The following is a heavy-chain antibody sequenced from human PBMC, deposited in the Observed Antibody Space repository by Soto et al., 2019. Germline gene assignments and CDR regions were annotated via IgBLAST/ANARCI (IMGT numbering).Heavy chain of an antibody. V-gene: IGHV3-53*01. J-gene: IGHJ6*02. CDR1: GFPVTSTY. Sequence: PGGSRRLSCASSGFPVTSTYMSLVRPAPGKGLEWVSFIYSGGSTYYADSVKGRFTISRDNSKNTLYLQMNSLRVEDTAVYYCARGGQVRGGMDVWGQRTTVTGSS. CDR3: ARGGQVRGGMDV. CDR2: IYSGGST.